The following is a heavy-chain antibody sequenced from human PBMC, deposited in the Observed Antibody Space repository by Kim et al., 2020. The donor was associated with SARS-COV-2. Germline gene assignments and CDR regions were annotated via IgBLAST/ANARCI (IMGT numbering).Heavy chain of an antibody. J-gene: IGHJ6*02. CDR1: GFTFSDYY. CDR3: ARGEVAVAGTHYYYGMDV. Sequence: GGSLRLSCAASGFTFSDYYMSWIRQAPGKGLEWVSYISSSGSTIYYADSVKGRFTISRDNAKNSLYLQMNSLRAEDTAVYYCARGEVAVAGTHYYYGMDVWGQGTTVTVSS. V-gene: IGHV3-11*01. D-gene: IGHD6-19*01. CDR2: ISSSGSTI.